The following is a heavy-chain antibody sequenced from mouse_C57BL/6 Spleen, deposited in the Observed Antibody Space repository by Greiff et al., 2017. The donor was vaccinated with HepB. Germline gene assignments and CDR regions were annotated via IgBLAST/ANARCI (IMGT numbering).Heavy chain of an antibody. D-gene: IGHD1-1*01. CDR1: GYTFTSYW. J-gene: IGHJ4*01. Sequence: VQLQQPGTELVKPGASVKLSCKASGYTFTSYWMHWVKQRPGQGLEWIGNINPSNGGTNYNEKFKSKATLTVDKSSSTAYMQLSSLTSEDSAVYYCARDLRSYGSSYGAMDYWGQGTSVTVSS. CDR3: ARDLRSYGSSYGAMDY. V-gene: IGHV1-53*01. CDR2: INPSNGGT.